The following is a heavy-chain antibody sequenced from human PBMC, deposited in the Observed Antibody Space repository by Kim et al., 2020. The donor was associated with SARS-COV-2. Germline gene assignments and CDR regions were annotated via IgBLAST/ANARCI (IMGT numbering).Heavy chain of an antibody. Sequence: GGSLRLSCEASGFIFTDHWMHWLRQTPGRGLVWVSDVSPDGSVTNYADSVGGQFTISRDNAKNTVYLQMNSLTAEDTAVYFCVRGTTGWSGIDYWGQGTL. V-gene: IGHV3-74*01. D-gene: IGHD6-19*01. J-gene: IGHJ4*02. CDR2: VSPDGSVT. CDR1: GFIFTDHW. CDR3: VRGTTGWSGIDY.